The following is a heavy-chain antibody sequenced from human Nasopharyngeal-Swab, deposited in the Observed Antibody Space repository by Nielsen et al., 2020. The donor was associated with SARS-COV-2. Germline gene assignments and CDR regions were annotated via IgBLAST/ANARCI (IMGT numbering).Heavy chain of an antibody. Sequence: SQTLSLTCAVSGYSISSDNYWAWIRQSSRKGLEWIGSVYHSGSTYYNPSLKSRATISVDTPNNQFSLKLTSVTAADTAVYYCGRHGAGTGGNRVYYYYYVNVWGKGTTVTVSS. V-gene: IGHV4-38-2*01. CDR1: GYSISSDNY. CDR3: GRHGAGTGGNRVYYYYYVNV. CDR2: VYHSGST. J-gene: IGHJ6*03. D-gene: IGHD1-1*01.